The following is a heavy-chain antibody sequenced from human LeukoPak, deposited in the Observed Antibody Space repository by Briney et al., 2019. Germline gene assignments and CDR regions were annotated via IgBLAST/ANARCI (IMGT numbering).Heavy chain of an antibody. CDR3: ARDPKQGGTYWNYFDY. CDR1: GLTFSSYW. J-gene: IGHJ4*02. D-gene: IGHD1-26*01. V-gene: IGHV3-74*01. Sequence: GGSLRLSCAASGLTFSSYWMHWVRQAPGKGPVWVSRINSDGSSTYYADSVKGRFTISRDNAKNTLYLQMNSLRAEDTAVYYCARDPKQGGTYWNYFDYWGQGALVTVSP. CDR2: INSDGSST.